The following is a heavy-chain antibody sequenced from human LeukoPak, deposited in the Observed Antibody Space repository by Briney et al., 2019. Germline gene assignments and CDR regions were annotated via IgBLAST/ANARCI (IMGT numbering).Heavy chain of an antibody. Sequence: SETLSLTCAVYGGSFSGYYWSWIRQPPGKGLEWIGEINHSGSTNYNPSLKSRVTISVDTSKNQFSLKLSSVTAADTAVYYCARGPGRSLGSRKAFDIWGQGTMVTVSS. V-gene: IGHV4-34*01. J-gene: IGHJ3*02. CDR2: INHSGST. D-gene: IGHD2-15*01. CDR1: GGSFSGYY. CDR3: ARGPGRSLGSRKAFDI.